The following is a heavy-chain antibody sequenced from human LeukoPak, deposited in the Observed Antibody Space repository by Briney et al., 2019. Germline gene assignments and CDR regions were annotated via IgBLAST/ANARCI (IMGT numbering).Heavy chain of an antibody. D-gene: IGHD1-14*01. CDR2: IYYSGST. CDR3: ARQRPSRNYYFDY. J-gene: IGHJ4*02. CDR1: GGSISSSSYY. V-gene: IGHV4-39*01. Sequence: SETLSLTCTVSGGSISSSSYYWGWIRQPPGKGLEWFGSIYYSGSTYYNPSLKSRVTISVDTSKNQFSLKLSSVTAADTAVYYCARQRPSRNYYFDYWGQGTLVTVSS.